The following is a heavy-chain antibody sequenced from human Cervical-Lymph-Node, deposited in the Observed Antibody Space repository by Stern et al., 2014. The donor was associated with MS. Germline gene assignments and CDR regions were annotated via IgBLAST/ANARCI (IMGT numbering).Heavy chain of an antibody. V-gene: IGHV4-38-2*02. CDR2: THRRGST. D-gene: IGHD4-17*01. CDR3: ARWGYGDYEADY. Sequence: QVQLQESGPRLVKPSETLSLTCSVSPYSISSGYYWAWIRQSPGKGLEWIGTTHRRGSTYYNPSLKSRVTISADTSKNQFFLMLTSVAAADTAVYYCARWGYGDYEADYWGQGTLVTVSS. J-gene: IGHJ4*02. CDR1: PYSISSGYY.